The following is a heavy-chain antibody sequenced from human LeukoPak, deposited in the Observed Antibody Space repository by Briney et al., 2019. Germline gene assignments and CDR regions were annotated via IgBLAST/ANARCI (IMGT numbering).Heavy chain of an antibody. CDR1: GYTFTSYG. CDR2: ISTYNGNT. CDR3: ARIGLRGVIISRPLDY. D-gene: IGHD3-16*02. Sequence: RASVKVSCKASGYTFTSYGISWVRQAPGQGLEWMGWISTYNGNTNYAQKLQGRVTMTTDTSTSTAYMALRSLRSDDTAVYYCARIGLRGVIISRPLDYWGQGTLVTVSS. J-gene: IGHJ4*02. V-gene: IGHV1-18*01.